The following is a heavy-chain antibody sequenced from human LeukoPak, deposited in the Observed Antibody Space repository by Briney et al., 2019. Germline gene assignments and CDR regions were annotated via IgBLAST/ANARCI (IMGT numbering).Heavy chain of an antibody. CDR3: ARVGEWELLFRYFDY. J-gene: IGHJ4*02. Sequence: GGSLRLSCAASGFTFSSYAMHRVRQAPGKGLEWVAVISYDGSNKYYADSVKGRFTISRDNSKNTLYLQMNSLRAEDTAVYYCARVGEWELLFRYFDYWGQGTLVTVSS. CDR1: GFTFSSYA. CDR2: ISYDGSNK. V-gene: IGHV3-30-3*01. D-gene: IGHD1-26*01.